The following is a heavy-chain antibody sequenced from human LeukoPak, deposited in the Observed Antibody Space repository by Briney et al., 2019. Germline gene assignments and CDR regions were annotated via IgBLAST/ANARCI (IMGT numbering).Heavy chain of an antibody. CDR3: ARKQQGGATTFDY. CDR1: SGSMTSYF. J-gene: IGHJ4*02. Sequence: SETLSLTCTVSSGSMTSYFWSWIRQPPGKGLEWIGNIYYSGSTKYNPSLQSRVTISVDTSKNQFSLRLSSVTAADTAVYYCARKQQGGATTFDYWGQGTLVTVSS. CDR2: IYYSGST. V-gene: IGHV4-59*01. D-gene: IGHD1-26*01.